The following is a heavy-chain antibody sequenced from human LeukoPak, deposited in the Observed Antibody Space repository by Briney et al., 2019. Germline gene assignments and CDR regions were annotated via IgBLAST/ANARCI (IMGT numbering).Heavy chain of an antibody. CDR3: ARDLMIVMVEEEGSADY. CDR2: INTDGSST. D-gene: IGHD3-22*01. Sequence: GGSLRLSCAASGFTFSSYWMHWVRQAPGKGLVWVSRINTDGSSTNYADSVKGRFTISRDNAKNSVYLQMNSLRAEDTAVYYCARDLMIVMVEEEGSADYWGQGTLVTVSS. J-gene: IGHJ4*02. V-gene: IGHV3-74*01. CDR1: GFTFSSYW.